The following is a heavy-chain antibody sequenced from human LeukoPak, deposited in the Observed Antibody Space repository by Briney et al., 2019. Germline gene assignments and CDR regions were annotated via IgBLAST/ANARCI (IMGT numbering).Heavy chain of an antibody. CDR2: INHSGST. CDR1: GGSFSGYY. CDR3: ARGQGIAAAGTPFDY. J-gene: IGHJ4*02. Sequence: SETLSPTGPVYGGSFSGYYGAWIGHPPGKGLDWIGEINHSGSTNYNPSLKSRVTISVDTSKNQFSLKLSSVTAADTAVYYCARGQGIAAAGTPFDYWGQGTLVTVSS. D-gene: IGHD6-13*01. V-gene: IGHV4-34*01.